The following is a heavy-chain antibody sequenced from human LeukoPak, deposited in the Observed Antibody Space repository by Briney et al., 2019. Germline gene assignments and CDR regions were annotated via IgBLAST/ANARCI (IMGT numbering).Heavy chain of an antibody. D-gene: IGHD1-1*01. V-gene: IGHV4-30-4*01. CDR3: ARVAGIYFDY. J-gene: IGHJ4*02. Sequence: SQTLSLTCTVSGGSISSGDYYWSWIRQPPGKGLEWIAYMYYSGSTNYNPSLKSRVTMSADTSKNQFSLKLSSVTAADTAVYYCARVAGIYFDYWGQGTLVTVSS. CDR1: GGSISSGDYY. CDR2: MYYSGST.